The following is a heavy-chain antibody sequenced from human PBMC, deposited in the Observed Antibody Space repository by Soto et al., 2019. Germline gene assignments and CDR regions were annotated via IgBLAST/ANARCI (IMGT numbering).Heavy chain of an antibody. V-gene: IGHV1-18*01. CDR2: ISAYNGNT. D-gene: IGHD7-27*01. CDR3: ARVVTGDLEIPLYWYFDL. Sequence: ASVKVSCKASGYTFTSYGISWVRQAPGQGLEWMGWISAYNGNTNYAQKLQGRVTMTTDTSTSTAYMELRSLRSDDTAVYYCARVVTGDLEIPLYWYFDLWGRGTLVTVSS. CDR1: GYTFTSYG. J-gene: IGHJ2*01.